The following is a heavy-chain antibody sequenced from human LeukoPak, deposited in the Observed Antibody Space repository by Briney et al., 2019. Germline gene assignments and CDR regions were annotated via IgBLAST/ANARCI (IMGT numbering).Heavy chain of an antibody. CDR2: ISSSSSYI. CDR3: ARAGYHILTGYTLYNWFDP. CDR1: GFTFSSYS. V-gene: IGHV3-21*01. D-gene: IGHD3-9*01. J-gene: IGHJ5*02. Sequence: GGSLRLSCAASGFTFSSYSMNWVRQAPGKGLEWVSSISSSSSYIYYADSVKGRFTISRDNAKSSLYLQMNSLRAEDTAVYYCARAGYHILTGYTLYNWFDPWGQGTLVTVSS.